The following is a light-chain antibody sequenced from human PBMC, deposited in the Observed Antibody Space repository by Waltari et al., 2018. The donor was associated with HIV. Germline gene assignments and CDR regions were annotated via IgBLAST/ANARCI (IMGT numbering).Light chain of an antibody. J-gene: IGKJ2*01. CDR3: MQGTHWPYT. CDR2: KAS. Sequence: DAVMTQSPLSLPVTLGQPASIACRSSQSLVHSDGNTYLNWFQQRPGHSPRPLIYKASTRDSGVPDRFSGSGSGTDFTLKISRVEAEDVGVYYCMQGTHWPYTFGQGTKLEIK. CDR1: QSLVHSDGNTY. V-gene: IGKV2-30*02.